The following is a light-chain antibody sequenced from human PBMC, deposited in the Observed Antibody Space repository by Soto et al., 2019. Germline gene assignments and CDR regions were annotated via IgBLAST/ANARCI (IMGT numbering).Light chain of an antibody. V-gene: IGLV1-51*02. CDR2: ENY. J-gene: IGLJ1*01. CDR1: SSDIGRNY. Sequence: QSALTQPPSVSASPGQKVTISCSGSSSDIGRNYVSWYKHLPRTAPKLLIYENYKRPSGIPDRFSGSKSGTSATLGITGLQTGDEADYYCGTWDSSLTTFVFGTGTRSPS. CDR3: GTWDSSLTTFV.